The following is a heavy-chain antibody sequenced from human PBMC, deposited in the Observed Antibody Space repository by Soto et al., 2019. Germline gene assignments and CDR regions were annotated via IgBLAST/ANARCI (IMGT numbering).Heavy chain of an antibody. J-gene: IGHJ4*02. CDR3: ARGNSPVNVY. D-gene: IGHD3-16*02. CDR1: GFTFSSYE. Sequence: PGGSLRLSCAASGFTFSSYEMHWVCQAPGKGLEWISYITSSGSTTYYADSVKGRFTISRDNTKNSLYLQMNSLRADDTAVYYCARGNSPVNVYWGQGTLVTVSS. CDR2: ITSSGSTT. V-gene: IGHV3-48*03.